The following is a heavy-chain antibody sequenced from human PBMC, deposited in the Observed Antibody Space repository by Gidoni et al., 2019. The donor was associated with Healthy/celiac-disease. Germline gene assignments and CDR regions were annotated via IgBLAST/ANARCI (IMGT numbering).Heavy chain of an antibody. CDR1: GFTFSSYS. CDR3: ARVLPRLLSPAAAGTWSGY. V-gene: IGHV3-21*01. J-gene: IGHJ4*02. Sequence: EVQLVESGGGLVKPGGSLRLSCAASGFTFSSYSMNWVRQAPGKGLEWVSSISSSSSYIYYADSVKGRFTISRDNAKNSLYLQMNSLRAEDTAVYYCARVLPRLLSPAAAGTWSGYWGQGTLVTVSS. D-gene: IGHD6-13*01. CDR2: ISSSSSYI.